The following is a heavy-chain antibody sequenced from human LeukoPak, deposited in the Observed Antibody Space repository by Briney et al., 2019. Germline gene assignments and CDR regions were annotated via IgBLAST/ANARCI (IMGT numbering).Heavy chain of an antibody. D-gene: IGHD3-10*01. CDR2: VFRTGTT. CDR3: AKRVGFYGSGSLNYFDP. J-gene: IGHJ5*01. Sequence: PSETLSLTCSVSGGSIASSSYYWGWIRQPPGKGLEWIGSVFRTGTTYYSASLKSRVSISVDTSKNDFALKLASVTAADTAMYFCAKRVGFYGSGSLNYFDPWGQGILVSVSS. V-gene: IGHV4-39*02. CDR1: GGSIASSSYY.